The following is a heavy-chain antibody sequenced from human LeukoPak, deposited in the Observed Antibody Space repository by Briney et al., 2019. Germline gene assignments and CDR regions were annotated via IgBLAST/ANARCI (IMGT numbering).Heavy chain of an antibody. Sequence: WVSSISYDGSNKYYADSVKCRFTISRYNSKNTLYLQMNSMRAEDSAVYDCGKRVFGGGVLEKWGQGPVV. CDR2: ISYDGSNK. J-gene: IGHJ4*02. V-gene: IGHV3-30*18. CDR3: GKRVFGGGVLEK. D-gene: IGHD3-16*02.